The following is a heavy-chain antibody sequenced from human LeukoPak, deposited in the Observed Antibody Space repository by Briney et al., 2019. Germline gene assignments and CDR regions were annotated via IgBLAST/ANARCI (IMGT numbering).Heavy chain of an antibody. J-gene: IGHJ4*02. Sequence: PGGSLRLSCATSGFTFSNYAVHWVRQAPGKGLEWVSIVGGSGVKTYYADSVKGRFTIPRDNSKNTVYLQMNSLRAEDTAVYYCAKRGDCSGTCTYDYWGQGTLVTVSS. CDR3: AKRGDCSGTCTYDY. CDR2: VGGSGVKT. V-gene: IGHV3-23*01. D-gene: IGHD2-2*01. CDR1: GFTFSNYA.